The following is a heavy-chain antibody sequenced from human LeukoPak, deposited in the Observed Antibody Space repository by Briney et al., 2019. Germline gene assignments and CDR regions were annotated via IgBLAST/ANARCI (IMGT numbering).Heavy chain of an antibody. CDR1: GFTFGDYA. J-gene: IGHJ4*02. CDR2: IRSKAYGGTT. Sequence: GGSLRLSCTASGFTFGDYAMSWFRQAPGKGLEWVGFIRSKAYGGTTEYAASVKGRFTISRDNAKNSLYLQMNSLRAEDTALYYRAKDIHYSSSYYFDYWGQGTLVTVSS. V-gene: IGHV3-49*03. CDR3: AKDIHYSSSYYFDY. D-gene: IGHD6-13*01.